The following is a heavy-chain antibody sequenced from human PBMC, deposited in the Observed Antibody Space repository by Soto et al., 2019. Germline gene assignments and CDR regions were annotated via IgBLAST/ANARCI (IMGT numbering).Heavy chain of an antibody. D-gene: IGHD2-8*01. CDR2: ISTYNGNT. V-gene: IGHV1-18*01. Sequence: ASVNVSFKASGYTFTTYDISWLRQAPGQGLEWMGRISTYNGNTNYPQSLQGRLTMTTDTSTTTAYMELRSLRSDDTAVYYCARDPYHVLMVNAPNLYGMDVWG. CDR1: GYTFTTYD. CDR3: ARDPYHVLMVNAPNLYGMDV. J-gene: IGHJ6*02.